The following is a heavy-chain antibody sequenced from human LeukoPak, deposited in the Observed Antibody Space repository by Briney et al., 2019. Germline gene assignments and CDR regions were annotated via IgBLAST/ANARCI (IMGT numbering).Heavy chain of an antibody. J-gene: IGHJ4*02. CDR3: ARGNY. V-gene: IGHV3-7*01. CDR2: IRQDGGER. CDR1: GFTFSDYW. Sequence: GGSLRLSCAASGFTFSDYWMSWVRQAPGKGPGWVANIRQDGGERDYVDSVKGRFTISRDNAKNSLYLQMNSLRVEDTAVYYCARGNYWGQGTLVTVSS.